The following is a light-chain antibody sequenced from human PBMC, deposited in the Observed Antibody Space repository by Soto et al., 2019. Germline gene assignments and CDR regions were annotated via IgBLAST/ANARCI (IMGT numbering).Light chain of an antibody. Sequence: QSVLTRPASVSGSPGQSITISCTGTSSDVGNYDLVSWYQQHPGRAPKLMIYEDTKRPSGVSNRFSASKSGNTASLTVSGLQPEHEADYYCCSYAGSSTNYVLGNGTKVT. CDR3: CSYAGSSTNYV. V-gene: IGLV2-23*01. CDR1: SSDVGNYDL. CDR2: EDT. J-gene: IGLJ1*01.